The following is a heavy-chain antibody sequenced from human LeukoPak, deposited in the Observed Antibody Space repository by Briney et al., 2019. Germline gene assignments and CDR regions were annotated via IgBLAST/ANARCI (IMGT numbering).Heavy chain of an antibody. J-gene: IGHJ4*02. Sequence: GGSLRLSCTASGVTFNSYAMSWVRQAPGKGLEWVSAISGSGVSTYSADSVKGRFTISRDNSKNTLYLQMNSLRAEDTAVYYCAKDPGVVPAHYFDYWGQGTLVTVSS. D-gene: IGHD2-2*01. CDR3: AKDPGVVPAHYFDY. V-gene: IGHV3-23*01. CDR1: GVTFNSYA. CDR2: ISGSGVST.